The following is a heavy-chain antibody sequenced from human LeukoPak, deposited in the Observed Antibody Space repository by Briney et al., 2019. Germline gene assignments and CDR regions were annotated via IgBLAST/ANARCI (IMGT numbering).Heavy chain of an antibody. J-gene: IGHJ6*02. CDR2: INAGNGST. D-gene: IGHD2-2*01. CDR1: GYTFTSYA. CDR3: ARGGYCSSTSCPKGYYGMDV. Sequence: ASVKVSCKASGYTFTSYAMHWVRQAPGLRLEWMGWINAGNGSTKYSQKFQGRVTITRDTSASTAYMELSSLRSEDTAVYYCARGGYCSSTSCPKGYYGMDVWGQGTTVTVSS. V-gene: IGHV1-3*01.